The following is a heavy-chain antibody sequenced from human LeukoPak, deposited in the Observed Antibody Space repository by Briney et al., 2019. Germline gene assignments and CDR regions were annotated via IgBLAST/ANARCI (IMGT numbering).Heavy chain of an antibody. Sequence: PGGSLRLSCAASGFTFSSYGMHWVRQAPGKGLEWVAVISYDGSNKYYADSVKGRFTISRDNSKNTLYLQMNSLRAEDTAVYYCAKGHWGDYYDYWAREPWSPSPQ. V-gene: IGHV3-30*18. CDR2: ISYDGSNK. CDR1: GFTFSSYG. D-gene: IGHD3-16*01. CDR3: AKGHWGDYYDY. J-gene: IGHJ4*02.